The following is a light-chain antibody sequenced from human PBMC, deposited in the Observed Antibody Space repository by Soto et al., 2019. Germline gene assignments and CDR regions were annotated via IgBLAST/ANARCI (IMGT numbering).Light chain of an antibody. CDR1: QSVSSSF. V-gene: IGKV3-20*01. CDR3: QQYGCSPLYS. CDR2: DAS. J-gene: IGKJ2*03. Sequence: ESALTQSPGTLSLSPGERATLSCRASQSVSSSFLAWYQQKPGQAPRLLIYDASTRATGIPDRFSGSRSATDFTLTISRLEPEDFAVYYCQQYGCSPLYSFGQGTRLEIK.